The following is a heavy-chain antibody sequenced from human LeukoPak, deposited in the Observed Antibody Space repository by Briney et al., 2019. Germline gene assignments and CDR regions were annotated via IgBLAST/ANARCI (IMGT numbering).Heavy chain of an antibody. J-gene: IGHJ6*02. Sequence: SETLSLTCAVYGGSFSGYYWSWIRPPPGKGLEWIGEINHSGSTNYNPSLKSRVTISVDTSKNQFSLKLSSVTAADTAVYYCARYKVGSLYYYYAMDVWGQGTTVTVSS. CDR1: GGSFSGYY. CDR2: INHSGST. D-gene: IGHD1-14*01. CDR3: ARYKVGSLYYYYAMDV. V-gene: IGHV4-34*01.